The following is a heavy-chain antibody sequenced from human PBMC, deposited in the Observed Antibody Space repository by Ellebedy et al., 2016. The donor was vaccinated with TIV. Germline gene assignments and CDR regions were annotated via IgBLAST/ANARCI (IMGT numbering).Heavy chain of an antibody. D-gene: IGHD3-10*01. J-gene: IGHJ4*02. CDR1: GDSIRTSPYY. CDR3: ARTGYWHGSETYYPQYYFDY. CDR2: IYSGGST. Sequence: MPSETLSLTCAVSGDSIRTSPYYWGWIRQPPGQGLEWIGSIYSGGSTYSNPSLNSRVTISVDTSKNQFSLTLTSVTAADTAVYFCARTGYWHGSETYYPQYYFDYWGQGTLVTVSS. V-gene: IGHV4-39*07.